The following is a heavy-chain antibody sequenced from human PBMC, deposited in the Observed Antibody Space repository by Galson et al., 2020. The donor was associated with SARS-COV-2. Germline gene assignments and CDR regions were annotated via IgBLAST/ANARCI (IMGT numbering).Heavy chain of an antibody. J-gene: IGHJ4*02. Sequence: GGSLTLSCAASGFTFSSYDMHWVRQAPGKGLEWVAVIWYDGSNKYNADPVKGRFTISNDNSKNTLYLQMNSLRAEDTAVYYCAREAGYDGNSGGLVYRGPGTLVTVSS. CDR2: IWYDGSNK. CDR1: GFTFSSYD. CDR3: AREAGYDGNSGGLVY. V-gene: IGHV3-33*01. D-gene: IGHD5-12*01.